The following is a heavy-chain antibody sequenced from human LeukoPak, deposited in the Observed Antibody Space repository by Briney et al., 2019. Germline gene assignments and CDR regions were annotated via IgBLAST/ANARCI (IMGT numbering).Heavy chain of an antibody. CDR1: GDSVSTNTIA. V-gene: IGHV6-1*01. D-gene: IGHD7-27*01. CDR3: ARNNGGKFDY. Sequence: SQTLSLTCVLSGDSVSTNTIAWNWIRQSPSRGLEWLGWTYYRSNWYNDYAVSVKSRITISPDTSKNQFSLQLNSVTPEDTAVYYCARNNGGKFDYWGQGTLVTVSS. J-gene: IGHJ4*02. CDR2: TYYRSNWYN.